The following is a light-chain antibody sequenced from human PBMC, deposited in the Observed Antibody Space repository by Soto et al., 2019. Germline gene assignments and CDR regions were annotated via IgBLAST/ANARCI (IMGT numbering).Light chain of an antibody. J-gene: IGLJ2*01. V-gene: IGLV3-21*04. CDR3: QVWDSSSDHPV. CDR1: NIGSKS. Sequence: SYELTQPPSGSVAPGKTARITCGGNNIGSKSVHWYQQKPGQAPVLVIYYDSDRPSGIPERFSGSNSGNTATLTISRVEAEDEADYYCQVWDSSSDHPVFGGGTKLTVL. CDR2: YDS.